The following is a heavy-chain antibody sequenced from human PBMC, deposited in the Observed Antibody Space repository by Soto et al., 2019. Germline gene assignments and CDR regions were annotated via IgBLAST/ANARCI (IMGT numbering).Heavy chain of an antibody. CDR3: ARAVRDIVVTSGGMDV. CDR2: IIPIFATA. J-gene: IGHJ6*02. Sequence: QVQLVQAGAEVKKPGSSVKVSCKASGGTFSSYAISWVRQAPGQGLEWMGGIIPIFATANYVQKFPGRVTIHADEATRTAYLELSSLRSEGTAVYYCARAVRDIVVTSGGMDVWGQGTTVAVSS. V-gene: IGHV1-69*01. CDR1: GGTFSSYA. D-gene: IGHD2-15*01.